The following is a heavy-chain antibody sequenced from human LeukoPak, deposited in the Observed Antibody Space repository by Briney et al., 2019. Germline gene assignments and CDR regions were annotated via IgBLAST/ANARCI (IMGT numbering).Heavy chain of an antibody. Sequence: PGGSLRLSCAVSGLTLSNDGMSWVRQAPGKGLEWVAGISGSGGTTNYADSVKGRFTISRDNPKNTLFLHMNSLRAEDTAVYFCAKRGVVIRVILVGFHKEAYYFDSWGQGALVTVSS. CDR2: ISGSGGTT. CDR3: AKRGVVIRVILVGFHKEAYYFDS. J-gene: IGHJ4*02. V-gene: IGHV3-23*01. CDR1: GLTLSNDG. D-gene: IGHD3-22*01.